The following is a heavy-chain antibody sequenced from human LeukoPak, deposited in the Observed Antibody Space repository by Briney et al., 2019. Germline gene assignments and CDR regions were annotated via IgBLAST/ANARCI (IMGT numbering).Heavy chain of an antibody. CDR3: AMGSGWYYFDY. CDR2: INHSGST. D-gene: IGHD6-19*01. V-gene: IGHV4-34*01. CDR1: GGSFSGYY. Sequence: SETLSLTCAVYGGSFSGYYWSWIRQPPGKGLEWIGEINHSGSTNYNPSLTSRVTISVDTSKNQFSLKLSSVTAADTAVYYCAMGSGWYYFDYWGQGTLVTVSS. J-gene: IGHJ4*02.